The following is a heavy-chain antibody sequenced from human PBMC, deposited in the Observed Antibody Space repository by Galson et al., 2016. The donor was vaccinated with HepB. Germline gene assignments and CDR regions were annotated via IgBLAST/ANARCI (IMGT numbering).Heavy chain of an antibody. CDR1: GFTFINYA. J-gene: IGHJ4*02. CDR3: VKTGGTPTTNFDY. V-gene: IGHV3-64D*09. D-gene: IGHD2-8*02. CDR2: ISHTGDNT. Sequence: SLRLSCAASGFTFINYAMHWVRQAPGKGLESVSVISHTGDNTFYPDSVKGRFTISRDNSENTLYLQMSSLRPEDTADYYCVKTGGTPTTNFDYWGQGTLVIVSS.